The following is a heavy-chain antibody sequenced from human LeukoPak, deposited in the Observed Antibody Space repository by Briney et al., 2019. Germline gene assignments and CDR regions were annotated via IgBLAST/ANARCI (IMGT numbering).Heavy chain of an antibody. CDR2: IYYSGST. J-gene: IGHJ6*03. Sequence: SETLSLTCVVSGGSISSTSYYWGWIRQPPGKGLEWIGSIYYSGSTYYNPSLKSRVTISVDTSKNQFSLKLSSVTAADTAVYYCARLPKSRDGYNPYYYYYYMDVWGKGTTVTISS. D-gene: IGHD5-24*01. CDR1: GGSISSTSYY. V-gene: IGHV4-39*01. CDR3: ARLPKSRDGYNPYYYYYYMDV.